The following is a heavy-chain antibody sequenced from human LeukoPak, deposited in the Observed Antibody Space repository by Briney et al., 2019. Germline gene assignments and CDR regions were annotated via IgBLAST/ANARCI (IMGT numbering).Heavy chain of an antibody. D-gene: IGHD5-12*01. CDR1: GFTFGDHA. J-gene: IGHJ6*02. Sequence: GGSLRLSCVASGFTFGDHAMNWVRQAPGKGLEWVSFISGGGGTTFYADSVKGRFTVSRDNAKNSLYLQMNSLRAEDTAVYYCGRVSDFLDIVRWLYGMTSGAKGPRSPSP. CDR3: GRVSDFLDIVRWLYGMTS. CDR2: ISGGGGTT. V-gene: IGHV3-23*01.